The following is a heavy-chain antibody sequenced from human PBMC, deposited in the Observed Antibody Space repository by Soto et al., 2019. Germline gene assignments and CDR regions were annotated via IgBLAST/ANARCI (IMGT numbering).Heavy chain of an antibody. V-gene: IGHV3-23*01. CDR1: VFTFSSYA. J-gene: IGHJ4*02. D-gene: IGHD1-20*01. CDR2: ISDSGGST. Sequence: GGSLRLPCAASVFTFSSYAMSWARQAPGKGLEWVSAISDSGGSTYYADSVKGRFTISRDNSKNTLYLQMNSLRAEDTAVYYCAKVNNWKDASYWGQGTLVTVSS. CDR3: AKVNNWKDASY.